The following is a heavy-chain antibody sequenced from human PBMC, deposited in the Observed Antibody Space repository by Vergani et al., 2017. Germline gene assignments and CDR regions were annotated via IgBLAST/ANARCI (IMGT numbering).Heavy chain of an antibody. D-gene: IGHD1-14*01. V-gene: IGHV3-9*01. J-gene: IGHJ3*02. CDR1: GFTFDDYA. Sequence: VQLVQSGGGLVQPGRSLRLSCAASGFTFDDYAMHWVRQAPGKGLEWVSGISWNSGSIGYADSVKGRFTISRDNAKNSLYLQMNSLRAEDTAVYYCASVYSAFDIWGQGTMVTVSS. CDR3: ASVYSAFDI. CDR2: ISWNSGSI.